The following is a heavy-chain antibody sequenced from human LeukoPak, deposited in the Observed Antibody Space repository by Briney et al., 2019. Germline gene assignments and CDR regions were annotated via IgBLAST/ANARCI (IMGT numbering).Heavy chain of an antibody. V-gene: IGHV3-33*01. Sequence: GGSLRLSCAASGFTFSSYGMHWVRQAPGKGLEWVAVIWYDGSNKYYADSVKGRFTISRDNSKNTLYLQMNSLRAEDTAVYYCARGYGGCDCYSGWFGPWGQGTLVTVSS. D-gene: IGHD2-21*02. J-gene: IGHJ5*02. CDR1: GFTFSSYG. CDR2: IWYDGSNK. CDR3: ARGYGGCDCYSGWFGP.